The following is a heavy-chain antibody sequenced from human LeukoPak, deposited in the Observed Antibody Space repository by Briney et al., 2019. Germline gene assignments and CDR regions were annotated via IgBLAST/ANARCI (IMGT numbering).Heavy chain of an antibody. V-gene: IGHV3-23*01. CDR1: GFTFSSYA. Sequence: GGSLRLSCAASGFTFSSYAMGWVRQAPGKGLEWVSDISGSGDTTYSADSVKGRFTISRDNSKNTLYLQMNSLRAEDTAVYYCAKETDYFDTGNFDYWGQGTLVTVSS. J-gene: IGHJ4*02. CDR2: ISGSGDTT. D-gene: IGHD3-22*01. CDR3: AKETDYFDTGNFDY.